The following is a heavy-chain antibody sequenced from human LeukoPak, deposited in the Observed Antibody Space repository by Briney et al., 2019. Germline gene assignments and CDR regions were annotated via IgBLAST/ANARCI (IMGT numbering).Heavy chain of an antibody. J-gene: IGHJ4*02. V-gene: IGHV4-59*01. CDR2: IYYSGST. CDR1: GGSISSYY. CDR3: AKDRSIVGATSDY. Sequence: PSETLSLTCTVSGGSISSYYWSWIRQPPGKGLEWIGYIYYSGSTTYNPSLKSRVSISVDTSKNQFSLRLSSVTAADTAVYYCAKDRSIVGATSDYWGQGTLVTVSS. D-gene: IGHD1-26*01.